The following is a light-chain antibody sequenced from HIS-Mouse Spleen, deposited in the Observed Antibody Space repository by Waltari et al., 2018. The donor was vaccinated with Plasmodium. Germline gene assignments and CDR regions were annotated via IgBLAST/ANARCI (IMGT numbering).Light chain of an antibody. CDR2: EGS. CDR3: CSYAGSSTFA. J-gene: IGLJ2*01. Sequence: QSALTQPASVSGSPGQSITISCTGTSSDVGSYNLVSWYQQHPGKAPKLMIYEGSKRPSGVAKRFSGSKSGNTASLTSSGLQAEDEADYYCCSYAGSSTFAFGGGTKLTVL. V-gene: IGLV2-23*03. CDR1: SSDVGSYNL.